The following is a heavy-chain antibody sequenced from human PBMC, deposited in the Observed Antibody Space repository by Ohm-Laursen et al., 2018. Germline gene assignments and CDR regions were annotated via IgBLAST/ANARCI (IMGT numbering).Heavy chain of an antibody. D-gene: IGHD3-3*02. V-gene: IGHV3-15*01. CDR3: RAFLEWLAAPA. CDR1: GFTFSSYW. Sequence: GSLRLSCSASGFTFSSYWMSWVRQAPGKGLEWVGRIKSKTDGGTTDYAAPVKGRFTISRDDSKNTLYLQMNSLKTEDTAVYYCRAFLEWLAAPAWGQGTLVTVSS. CDR2: IKSKTDGGTT. J-gene: IGHJ4*02.